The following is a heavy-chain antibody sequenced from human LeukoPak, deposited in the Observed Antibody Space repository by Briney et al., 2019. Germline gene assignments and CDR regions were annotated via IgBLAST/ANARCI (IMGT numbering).Heavy chain of an antibody. CDR3: ITDYYDSSGRDY. Sequence: ASVKVSCKASGYTFTSYGISWVRQAPGQGLEWMGWINPNSGGTNYAQKFQGRVTMTRDTSISTAYMELSRLRSDDTAVYYCITDYYDSSGRDYWGQGTLVTVSS. CDR1: GYTFTSYG. D-gene: IGHD3-22*01. CDR2: INPNSGGT. J-gene: IGHJ4*02. V-gene: IGHV1-2*02.